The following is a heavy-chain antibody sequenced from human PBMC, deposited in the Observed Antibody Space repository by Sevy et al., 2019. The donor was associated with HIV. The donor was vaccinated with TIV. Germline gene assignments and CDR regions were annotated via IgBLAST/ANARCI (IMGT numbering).Heavy chain of an antibody. V-gene: IGHV1-2*02. CDR2: INPNSGGT. CDR1: GYTFTGYY. CDR3: ARERGGGAARRYNWFDP. Sequence: ASVKVSCKASGYTFTGYYIHWVRQAPGQGLEWMGWINPNSGGTNYAQKFQGRVTMTRDTSISTAYMELSRLRSDDTAVYYCARERGGGAARRYNWFDPWGQGTLVTVSS. J-gene: IGHJ5*02. D-gene: IGHD6-6*01.